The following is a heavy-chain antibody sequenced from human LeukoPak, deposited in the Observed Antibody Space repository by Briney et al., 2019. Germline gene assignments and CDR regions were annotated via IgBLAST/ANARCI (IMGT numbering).Heavy chain of an antibody. D-gene: IGHD2-2*01. V-gene: IGHV3-48*03. Sequence: GGSLRLSCAVSGFTFSSYEMNWVRQAPGKGLEWVSYISSSGSSIYYADSVKGRFTISRDNSRNTLYMQMNSLRAEDTAVYYCAKSGRDSSTDYFDYWGQGTLVTVSS. CDR3: AKSGRDSSTDYFDY. CDR1: GFTFSSYE. CDR2: ISSSGSSI. J-gene: IGHJ4*02.